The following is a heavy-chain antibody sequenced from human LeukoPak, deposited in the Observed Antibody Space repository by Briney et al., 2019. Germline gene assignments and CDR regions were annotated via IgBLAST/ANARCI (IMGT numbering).Heavy chain of an antibody. CDR2: IYYSGTT. CDR3: ARGGFYGHPFDF. Sequence: WVRQAPGKGLEWIGSIYYSGTTYYSPSLESRVTISVDTSNNQVSLNLNSVTAADTAIYFCARGGFYGHPFDFGGQGILVTVSS. D-gene: IGHD3-10*01. V-gene: IGHV4-39*07. J-gene: IGHJ4*02.